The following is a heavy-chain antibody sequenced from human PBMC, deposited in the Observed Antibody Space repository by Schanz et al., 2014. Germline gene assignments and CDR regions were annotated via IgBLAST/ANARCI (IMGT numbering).Heavy chain of an antibody. D-gene: IGHD6-13*01. CDR1: EFTFSSYA. CDR3: AREQIMAAAGLVDY. Sequence: DVQLLESGGGLVQPGGSLRLSCEASEFTFSSYAMSWVRQAPGKGLEWVSALSGSGGSTYYADSVKGRFTISRDNSKNTLYLQMNSLRAEDTAVYYCAREQIMAAAGLVDYWGHGTLVTVSS. V-gene: IGHV3-23*01. CDR2: LSGSGGST. J-gene: IGHJ4*01.